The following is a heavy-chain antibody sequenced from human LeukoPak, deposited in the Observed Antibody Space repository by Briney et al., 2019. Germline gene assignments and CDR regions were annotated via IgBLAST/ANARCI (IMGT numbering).Heavy chain of an antibody. CDR3: ARFWHCGFSTCWAVNGFDY. CDR1: GYSFIGYF. CDR2: VDSNSGET. D-gene: IGHD2-21*01. V-gene: IGHV1-2*02. Sequence: ASVKVSCKASGYSFIGYFIHWVRQAPGQGLEWMGWVDSNSGETHYAQKFQGRFTMTKDTSIKTAYMELSSLRSDDTAIYYCARFWHCGFSTCWAVNGFDYWGQGTEVTVSP. J-gene: IGHJ3*01.